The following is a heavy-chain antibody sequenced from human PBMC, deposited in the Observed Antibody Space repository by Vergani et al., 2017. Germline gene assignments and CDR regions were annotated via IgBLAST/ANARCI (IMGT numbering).Heavy chain of an antibody. V-gene: IGHV3-74*03. CDR3: ARDFRVRSYHYFYGMDV. D-gene: IGHD3-10*01. CDR2: IKSDGSIT. CDR1: GFSFNSYW. J-gene: IGHJ6*02. Sequence: DVHLAESGGGFFQPWGSLRLSCSASGFSFNSYWMHWVRQVPGKGLLWVSRIKSDGSITAYADSVKGRFTISRDNAQNTLYLQMNSLRAEDTALYYCARDFRVRSYHYFYGMDVWGQGTTVTVSS.